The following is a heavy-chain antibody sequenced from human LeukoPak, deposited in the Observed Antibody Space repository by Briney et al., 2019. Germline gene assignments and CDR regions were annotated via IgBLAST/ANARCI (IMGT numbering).Heavy chain of an antibody. D-gene: IGHD3-9*01. Sequence: PGGSLRLSCAASGLTVSSNYMSWVRQAPGKGLEWVSVIYSGGSTYYADSVKGRFTISRDNSKNTLYLQMNSLRAEDTAVYYCAREDILTGYYDYWGQGTLVTVSS. CDR1: GLTVSSNY. J-gene: IGHJ4*02. CDR3: AREDILTGYYDY. V-gene: IGHV3-66*01. CDR2: IYSGGST.